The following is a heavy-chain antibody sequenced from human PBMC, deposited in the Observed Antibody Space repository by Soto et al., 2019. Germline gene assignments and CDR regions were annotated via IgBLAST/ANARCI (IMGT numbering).Heavy chain of an antibody. V-gene: IGHV3-23*01. J-gene: IGHJ4*02. CDR1: GFTFSTYA. Sequence: GGTLRLSCAASGFTFSTYAMNWVRQAPGKGLEWGSTISVSGDTTYYADCVKGRFTISRDNSKNTLYIQMNSLRAEDTAMYYYATRLLPYCSGGTCNPFDFWGQRALVTVSS. CDR2: ISVSGDTT. D-gene: IGHD2-15*01. CDR3: ATRLLPYCSGGTCNPFDF.